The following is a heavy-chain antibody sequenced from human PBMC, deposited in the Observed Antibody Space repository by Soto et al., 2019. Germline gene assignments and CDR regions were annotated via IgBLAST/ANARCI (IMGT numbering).Heavy chain of an antibody. CDR1: GYMFSSYY. CDR2: INPSGGTT. D-gene: IGHD5-18*01. V-gene: IGHV1-46*01. Sequence: ASVKVACKASGYMFSSYYIRWVRQAPGLGLEWMGIINPSGGTTNYGPKFQGRLTLTRDTSTNTVYMELSSLRSEDTAVYYCARVEYSYGFFDYWGQGTLVTVSS. J-gene: IGHJ4*02. CDR3: ARVEYSYGFFDY.